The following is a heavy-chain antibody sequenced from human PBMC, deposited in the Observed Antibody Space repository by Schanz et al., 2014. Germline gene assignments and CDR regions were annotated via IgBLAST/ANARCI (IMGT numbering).Heavy chain of an antibody. CDR3: VRDSFFACDY. J-gene: IGHJ4*02. CDR1: GFSFGTYA. Sequence: EVQVVESGGGLVQPGGSLRLSCAASGFSFGTYAMSWVRQAPGKGLEWVSYVSRSTPDIYYADSVKGRFTMSRDNAKNSVFLQMNSLRAEDTAVYYCVRDSFFACDYWGQGTLVTVSS. V-gene: IGHV3-48*01. D-gene: IGHD3-3*01. CDR2: VSRSTPDI.